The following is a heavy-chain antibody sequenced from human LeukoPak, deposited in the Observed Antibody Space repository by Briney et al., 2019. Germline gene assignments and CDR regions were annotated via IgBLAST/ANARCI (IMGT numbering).Heavy chain of an antibody. Sequence: ASVKVSCKASGYTFTSYDINWVRQATGQGLEWMGWMNPNSGNTGYAQKFQGRVTMTRNTSISTAYMELSSLRSEDTAVYYCARVLDYSNSSGYIPLFDYWGQGTLVTVSS. J-gene: IGHJ4*02. CDR2: MNPNSGNT. CDR1: GYTFTSYD. V-gene: IGHV1-8*01. CDR3: ARVLDYSNSSGYIPLFDY. D-gene: IGHD3-22*01.